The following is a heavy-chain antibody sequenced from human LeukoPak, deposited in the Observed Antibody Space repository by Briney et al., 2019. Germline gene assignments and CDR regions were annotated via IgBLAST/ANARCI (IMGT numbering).Heavy chain of an antibody. D-gene: IGHD3-10*01. V-gene: IGHV3-53*01. Sequence: GGSLRLSCAASGFTFSSYSMNWVRQAPGKGLEWVSVIYSGGSTYYADSVKGRFTISRDNSKNTLYLQMNSLRAEDTAVYYCARPGITNAFDIWGQGTMVTVSS. J-gene: IGHJ3*02. CDR1: GFTFSSYS. CDR3: ARPGITNAFDI. CDR2: IYSGGST.